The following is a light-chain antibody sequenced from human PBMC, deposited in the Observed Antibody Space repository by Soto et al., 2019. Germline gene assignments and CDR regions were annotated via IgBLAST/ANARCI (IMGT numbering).Light chain of an antibody. CDR3: QQRSNWPPLFT. Sequence: EIALTQSPATLSSSPGESATISCRASQSVSSNLAWYQQKPGQAPRLLIYDASNRATGIPARFSGSVSGTDFTLTISSLVPEDYAVYNCQQRSNWPPLFTFGPGNKVDIK. V-gene: IGKV3-11*01. J-gene: IGKJ3*01. CDR2: DAS. CDR1: QSVSSN.